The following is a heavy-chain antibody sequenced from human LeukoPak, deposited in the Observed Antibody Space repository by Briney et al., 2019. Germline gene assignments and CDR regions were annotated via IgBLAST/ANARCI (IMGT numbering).Heavy chain of an antibody. J-gene: IGHJ4*02. V-gene: IGHV3-53*01. CDR3: ARGPGTDGSGSYYLDY. CDR2: IYSGGST. D-gene: IGHD3-10*01. CDR1: GFTVSSNY. Sequence: PGGSLRLSCVASGFTVSSNYMSWVRQAPGKGLEWVSVIYSGGSTYYADSVKGRFTISRDNSKNTLYLQMNSLRAEDTAVYYCARGPGTDGSGSYYLDYWGQGTLVTVSS.